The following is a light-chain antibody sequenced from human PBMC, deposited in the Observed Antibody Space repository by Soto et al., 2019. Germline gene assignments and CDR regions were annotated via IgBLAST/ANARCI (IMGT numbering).Light chain of an antibody. CDR3: QQYNNWPLT. Sequence: EIVMTQSPSTLSVSTGERATLSCRASQSVSSDLAWYQQKPGQAPRLLIYDASTRATGIPARFSGSGSGTEFTLTISSLQSEDFAVYYCQQYNNWPLTFGGGTKV. J-gene: IGKJ4*01. CDR2: DAS. CDR1: QSVSSD. V-gene: IGKV3-15*01.